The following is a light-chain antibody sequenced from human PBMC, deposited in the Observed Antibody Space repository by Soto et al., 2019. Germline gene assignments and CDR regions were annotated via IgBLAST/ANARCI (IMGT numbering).Light chain of an antibody. J-gene: IGKJ5*01. Sequence: EIVLTQSPGTLSLSPGERATLSCRASQSVSSSYVAWYQQKPGQAPRLLIYGASSRATGIPDRFSGSGSGTDFTLTISRLEPEDFAVYYCQHFGDSPVTFGQGTRLEIK. CDR3: QHFGDSPVT. CDR1: QSVSSSY. CDR2: GAS. V-gene: IGKV3-20*01.